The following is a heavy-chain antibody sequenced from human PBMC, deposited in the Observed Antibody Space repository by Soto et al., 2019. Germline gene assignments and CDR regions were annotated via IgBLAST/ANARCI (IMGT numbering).Heavy chain of an antibody. J-gene: IGHJ4*02. D-gene: IGHD3-9*01. CDR1: GFTFGAYR. Sequence: GGSLRLSCAASGFTFGAYRVNWVRQAPGKGLEWISXXXXXXXXXXXXXXVKGRFIVSRDNAKNSQYLQMNRLRDEDTAVYYCVREDILGVRSFDYWGQGALVTVSS. CDR2: XXXXXXXX. CDR3: VREDILGVRSFDY. V-gene: IGHV3-48*02.